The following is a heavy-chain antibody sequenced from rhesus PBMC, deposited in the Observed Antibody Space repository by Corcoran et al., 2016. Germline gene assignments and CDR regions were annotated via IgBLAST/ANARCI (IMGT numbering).Heavy chain of an antibody. J-gene: IGHJ4*01. D-gene: IGHD3-34*01. Sequence: QVQLQESGPGLVKPSETLSLPCAVSGGSVSSRNWLRWFRQPPGKGLEWIGYISGSSGSTYYNPALKSRVTIATDTAKNQCALKLSSVTAADTAVYYCAGPWGYFDYWGQGVLVTVSS. V-gene: IGHV4-65*01. CDR1: GGSVSSRNW. CDR2: ISGSSGST. CDR3: AGPWGYFDY.